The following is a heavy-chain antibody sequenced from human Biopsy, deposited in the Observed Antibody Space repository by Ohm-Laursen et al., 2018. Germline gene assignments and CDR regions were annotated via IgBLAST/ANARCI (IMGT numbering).Heavy chain of an antibody. Sequence: ASVKVSCNVSGYTLTELSIHWVRQTGGKGLEWMGGFDREERKTVYAEKFQGRVTMTEDTSTDTVYMEVTSLRSDDTAVYYCATGPYYDTRFYYNVRPFDFWGQGTLVTISS. V-gene: IGHV1-24*01. CDR3: ATGPYYDTRFYYNVRPFDF. CDR2: FDREERKT. J-gene: IGHJ4*02. CDR1: GYTLTELS. D-gene: IGHD3-10*01.